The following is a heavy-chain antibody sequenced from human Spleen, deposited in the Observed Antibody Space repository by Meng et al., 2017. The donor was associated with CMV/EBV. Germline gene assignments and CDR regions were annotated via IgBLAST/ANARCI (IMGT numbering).Heavy chain of an antibody. D-gene: IGHD2-2*01. CDR1: GFTVSSNY. J-gene: IGHJ6*02. V-gene: IGHV3-53*01. CDR2: IYSGGST. Sequence: GGSLRLSCAASGFTVSSNYMSWVRQAPGKGPEWVSVIYSGGSTYYADSVKGRFTISRDNSKNTLYLQMNSLRAEDTAVYYCARDIVVVPAAPGGMDVWGQGTTVTVSS. CDR3: ARDIVVVPAAPGGMDV.